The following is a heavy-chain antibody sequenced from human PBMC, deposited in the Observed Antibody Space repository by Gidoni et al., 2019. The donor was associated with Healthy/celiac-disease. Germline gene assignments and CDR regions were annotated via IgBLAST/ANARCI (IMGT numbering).Heavy chain of an antibody. D-gene: IGHD5-18*01. Sequence: QVQLQQWGAGLLKPSETLSLTCAVYGGSFSGYYWSWIRQPPGKGLEWIGEINHSGSTNYNPSLKSRVTISVDTSKNQFSLKLSSVTAADTAVYYCARETIEDTAMVIDYWGQGTLVTVSS. V-gene: IGHV4-34*01. J-gene: IGHJ4*02. CDR2: INHSGST. CDR3: ARETIEDTAMVIDY. CDR1: GGSFSGYY.